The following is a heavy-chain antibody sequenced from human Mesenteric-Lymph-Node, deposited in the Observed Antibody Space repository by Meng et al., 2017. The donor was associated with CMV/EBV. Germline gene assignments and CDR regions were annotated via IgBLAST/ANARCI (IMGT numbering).Heavy chain of an antibody. Sequence: WGSLRLSCAASGFSVNDNYMSWIRQAPGERPEWVSVVYSGGTTFYADSVKGRFTISRDSSNNMVFLQMNSLRVEDTAMYYCARSLVRRAMFDYWGQGTLVTVSS. J-gene: IGHJ4*02. V-gene: IGHV3-53*01. CDR1: GFSVNDNY. CDR2: VYSGGTT. CDR3: ARSLVRRAMFDY.